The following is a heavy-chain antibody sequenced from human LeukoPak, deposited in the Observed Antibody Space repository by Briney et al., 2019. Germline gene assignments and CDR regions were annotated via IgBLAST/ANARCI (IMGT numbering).Heavy chain of an antibody. J-gene: IGHJ4*02. V-gene: IGHV4-39*07. CDR3: ATKTEWELLADY. Sequence: SETLSLTYTVSGGSISSSSYYWGRIRQPPGKGLEWIGSIYYSGSTYYNPSLKSRVTISVDKSNNQFSLRLSSVTAADTAVYYCATKTEWELLADYWGQGTLVTVSS. D-gene: IGHD1-26*01. CDR2: IYYSGST. CDR1: GGSISSSSYY.